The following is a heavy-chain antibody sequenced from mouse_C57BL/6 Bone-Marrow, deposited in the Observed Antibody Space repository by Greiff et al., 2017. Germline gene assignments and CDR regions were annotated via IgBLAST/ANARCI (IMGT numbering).Heavy chain of an antibody. J-gene: IGHJ2*01. CDR2: INPYNGGT. CDR3: ATERSYFDY. CDR1: GYTFTDYY. V-gene: IGHV1-19*01. Sequence: EVQLQQSGPVLVKPGASVKMSCKASGYTFTDYYMNWVKQSHGKSLEWIGVINPYNGGTSYNQRFKGKATVTVDKSSSTAYMELTSLTSEDSAVYYCATERSYFDYWGQGTTLTVSS.